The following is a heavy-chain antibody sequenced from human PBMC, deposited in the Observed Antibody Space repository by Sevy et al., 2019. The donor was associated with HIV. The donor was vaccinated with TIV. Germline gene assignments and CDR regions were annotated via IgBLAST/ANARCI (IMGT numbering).Heavy chain of an antibody. Sequence: SQTLSLTCAVYGGSFSGYYWSWIRQPPGKGLEWIGEINHSGSTNYNPSLKSRVTISVDTSKNQFSLKLSSVTAADTAVYYCARAYSGDGQGKYFDYWGQGTLVTVSS. CDR1: GGSFSGYY. CDR2: INHSGST. CDR3: ARAYSGDGQGKYFDY. D-gene: IGHD3-10*01. J-gene: IGHJ4*02. V-gene: IGHV4-34*01.